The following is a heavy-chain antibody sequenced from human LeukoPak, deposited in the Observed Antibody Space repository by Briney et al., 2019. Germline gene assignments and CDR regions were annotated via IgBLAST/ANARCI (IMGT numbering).Heavy chain of an antibody. J-gene: IGHJ6*02. CDR1: GFTFSSYA. CDR2: ISYDGSNK. Sequence: GGSLRLSCAASGFTFSSYAMHWVRQAPGKGLEWVAVISYDGSNKYYADSVKGRYTVSRDNSKNTLYLQMNSLRAEDTAVYYCARDRGWYSSSSDTKYYYYGMDVWGQGTTVTVSS. CDR3: ARDRGWYSSSSDTKYYYYGMDV. V-gene: IGHV3-30-3*01. D-gene: IGHD6-6*01.